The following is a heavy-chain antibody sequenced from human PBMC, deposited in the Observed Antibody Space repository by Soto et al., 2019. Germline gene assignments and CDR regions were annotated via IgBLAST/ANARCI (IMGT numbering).Heavy chain of an antibody. J-gene: IGHJ4*02. CDR3: AKTVDHELLLGSGYFDY. CDR2: ISGSGGST. Sequence: GGSLRLSCAASGFTFSSYAMSWVRQAPGKGLEWVSAISGSGGSTYYADSVKGRFTISRDNSKNTLYLQMNSLRAEDTAVYYCAKTVDHELLLGSGYFDYWGQGTLVTVSS. D-gene: IGHD1-26*01. CDR1: GFTFSSYA. V-gene: IGHV3-23*01.